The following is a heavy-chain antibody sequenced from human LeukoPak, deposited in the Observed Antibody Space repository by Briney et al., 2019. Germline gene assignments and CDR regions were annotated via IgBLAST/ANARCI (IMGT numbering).Heavy chain of an antibody. CDR3: AIIAAAGFSFDY. D-gene: IGHD6-13*01. J-gene: IGHJ4*02. CDR1: GFTFSIYA. CDR2: ITGSGGST. V-gene: IGHV3-23*01. Sequence: PGGSLRLSCAASGFTFSIYAMSWVRQAPGKGLEWVTSITGSGGSTYYANSVKGRFTISRDNSKNTLYLQVNSLRAEDTAVYYCAIIAAAGFSFDYWGQGTLVTVSS.